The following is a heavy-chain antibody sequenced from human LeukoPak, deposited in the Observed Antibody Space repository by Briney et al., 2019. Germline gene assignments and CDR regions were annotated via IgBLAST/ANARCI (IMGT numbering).Heavy chain of an antibody. V-gene: IGHV1-2*02. CDR2: INPNSGGT. CDR1: GYTFTGYY. D-gene: IGHD6-19*01. CDR3: ARVIAVAGTKYYGMDV. Sequence: ASVKVSCKASGYTFTGYYMHWVRQAPGQGLEWMGWINPNSGGTNYAQKFQGRVTMTSDTSISTAYMELSRLRSDDTAVYYCARVIAVAGTKYYGMDVWGQGTTVTVSS. J-gene: IGHJ6*02.